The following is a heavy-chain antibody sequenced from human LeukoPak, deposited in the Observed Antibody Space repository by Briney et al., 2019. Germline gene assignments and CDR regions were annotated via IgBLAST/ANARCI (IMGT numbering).Heavy chain of an antibody. CDR1: GYTFTGYY. CDR3: ARDYGSRYSSSSFWNY. J-gene: IGHJ4*02. CDR2: INPNSGGT. Sequence: ASVKVSCKASGYTFTGYYMHWVRQAPGQGLEWMGWINPNSGGTNYAQKFQGRVTMTRDTSISTAYMELSRLRSDDTAVCYCARDYGSRYSSSSFWNYWGQGTLVTVSS. D-gene: IGHD6-6*01. V-gene: IGHV1-2*02.